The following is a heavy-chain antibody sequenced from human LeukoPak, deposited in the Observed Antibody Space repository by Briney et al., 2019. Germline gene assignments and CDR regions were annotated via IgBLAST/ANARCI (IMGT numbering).Heavy chain of an antibody. CDR2: ISYDGSNK. Sequence: PGGSLRLSCAASGFTFSSYGMHWVRQAPGKGLEWGAVISYDGSNKYYAESVKARFTISRDNSKNTLYLQMNSLRAEDTAVYYCAKGSYDILTGYYYYYYYGMDVWGQGTTVTVSS. V-gene: IGHV3-30*18. D-gene: IGHD3-9*01. J-gene: IGHJ6*02. CDR3: AKGSYDILTGYYYYYYYGMDV. CDR1: GFTFSSYG.